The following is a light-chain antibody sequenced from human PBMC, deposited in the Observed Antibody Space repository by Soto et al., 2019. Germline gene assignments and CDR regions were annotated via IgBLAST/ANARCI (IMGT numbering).Light chain of an antibody. V-gene: IGLV2-14*01. CDR2: GVT. Sequence: QSVLTQPRSVSGSPGQSVTISCTGTSSDVGRYNYVSWYQHHPGKAPKFIIYGVTNRPSGVSHRFSGSKSANTASLTISGLQAEDEADYYCTSYTSSSTHVFGTGTKLTVL. J-gene: IGLJ1*01. CDR1: SSDVGRYNY. CDR3: TSYTSSSTHV.